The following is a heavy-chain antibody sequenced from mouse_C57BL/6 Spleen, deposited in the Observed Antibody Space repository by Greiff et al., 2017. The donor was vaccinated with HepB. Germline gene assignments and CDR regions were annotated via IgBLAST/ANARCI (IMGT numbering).Heavy chain of an antibody. CDR2: IDPENGDT. Sequence: EVKLQESGAELVRPGASVKLSCTASGFNIKDDYMHWVKQRPEQGLEWIGWIDPENGDTEYASKFQGKATITADTSSNTAYLQLSSLTSEDTAVYYCTTRLGPDYWGQGTTLTVSS. V-gene: IGHV14-4*01. J-gene: IGHJ2*01. CDR1: GFNIKDDY. CDR3: TTRLGPDY. D-gene: IGHD4-1*01.